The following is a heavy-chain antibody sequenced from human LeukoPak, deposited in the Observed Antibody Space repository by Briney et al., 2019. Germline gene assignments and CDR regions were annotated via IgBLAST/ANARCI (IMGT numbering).Heavy chain of an antibody. CDR1: GGSISSYY. CDR3: ARVVWGYSYGYYFDY. Sequence: SETLSLTCTVSGGSISSYYWSWVRQPPGKGLEWIGYIYYSGRTNYNPSLKSRVTISVDTSKDQFSLKLRSVTAADTAVHYCARVVWGYSYGYYFDYWGQGTLVTVSS. J-gene: IGHJ4*02. V-gene: IGHV4-59*01. CDR2: IYYSGRT. D-gene: IGHD5-18*01.